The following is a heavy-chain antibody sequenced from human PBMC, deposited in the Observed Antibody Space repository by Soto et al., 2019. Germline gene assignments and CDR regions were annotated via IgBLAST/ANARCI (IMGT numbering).Heavy chain of an antibody. Sequence: PSETLSLTCTVSGASISSSYWSWIRQSPGKGLEWIGYVYYSGSTNYNPSLKSRVTISVDTSKNQFSLKLSSVTAADTAVYYCERRYYDSSGQSNTFDIWGRGTMVTVSS. CDR1: GASISSSY. V-gene: IGHV4-59*01. D-gene: IGHD3-22*01. J-gene: IGHJ3*02. CDR3: ERRYYDSSGQSNTFDI. CDR2: VYYSGST.